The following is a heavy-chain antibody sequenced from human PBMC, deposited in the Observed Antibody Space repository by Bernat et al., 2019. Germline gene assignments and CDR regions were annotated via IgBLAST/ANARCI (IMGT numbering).Heavy chain of an antibody. CDR3: ARSRSSGWPVWGNDDAFDI. CDR1: GYTFTGYY. V-gene: IGHV1-2*04. Sequence: QVQLVQSGAEVKKPGASVKVSCKASGYTFTGYYMHLVRQAPGQGLAWMGWFNPNSGGTNYAQKFQGWVAMPGDTSISTAYMELSRLRSADTAVYYCARSRSSGWPVWGNDDAFDIWGQGTMVTVSS. J-gene: IGHJ3*02. D-gene: IGHD6-19*01. CDR2: FNPNSGGT.